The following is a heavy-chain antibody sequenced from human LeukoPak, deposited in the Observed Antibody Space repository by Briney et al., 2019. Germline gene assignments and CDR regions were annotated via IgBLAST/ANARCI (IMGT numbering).Heavy chain of an antibody. CDR1: GFTFSSYA. CDR2: ISGSGGST. V-gene: IGHV3-23*01. J-gene: IGHJ4*02. D-gene: IGHD2-15*01. CDR3: AKQPLGYCSGGSCYSDY. Sequence: GGSLRLSCAASGFTFSSYAMSWVRQAPGKGLEWVSAISGSGGSTYYADSVKGRFTISRDTSKNTLYLQMNSLRAEDTAVYYCAKQPLGYCSGGSCYSDYWGQGTLVTVSS.